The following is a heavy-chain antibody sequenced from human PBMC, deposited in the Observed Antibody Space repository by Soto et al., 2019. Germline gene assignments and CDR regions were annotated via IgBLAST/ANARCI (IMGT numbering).Heavy chain of an antibody. D-gene: IGHD5-12*01. Sequence: EVQLVESGGGLVKPGGSLRLSCAASGFTFSNAWMSWVRQAPGKGLEWVGRIKSKTDGGTTDYAAPVKGRFTISRDDSKNTLYLQMNSLKTEDTAVYYCTTDVKYSSYEYVKMNLYAFDIWGQGTMVTVSS. V-gene: IGHV3-15*01. CDR1: GFTFSNAW. CDR3: TTDVKYSSYEYVKMNLYAFDI. CDR2: IKSKTDGGTT. J-gene: IGHJ3*02.